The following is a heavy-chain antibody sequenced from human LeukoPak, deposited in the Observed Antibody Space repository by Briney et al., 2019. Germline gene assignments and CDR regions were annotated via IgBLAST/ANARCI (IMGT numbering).Heavy chain of an antibody. D-gene: IGHD1-1*01. Sequence: PGGSLRLSCAASRFTFSSYAMHWVRQAPGKGLEWVAVISYDGSNKYYADSVKGRFTISRDNSKNTLYLQMNSLRAEDTAVYYCARAGAHYNLDYWGQGTLVTVSS. CDR2: ISYDGSNK. CDR3: ARAGAHYNLDY. V-gene: IGHV3-30-3*01. CDR1: RFTFSSYA. J-gene: IGHJ4*02.